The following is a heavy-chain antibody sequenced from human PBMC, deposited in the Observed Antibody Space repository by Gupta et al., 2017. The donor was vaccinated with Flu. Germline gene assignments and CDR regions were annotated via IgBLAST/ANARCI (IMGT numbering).Heavy chain of an antibody. CDR1: GFTFSDYY. V-gene: IGHV3-11*05. CDR3: ARFHPGRWLQSAVDY. D-gene: IGHD5-24*01. Sequence: QVQLVESGGGLVKPGGSLRLSCAASGFTFSDYYMSWIRQAPGKGLEWVSYISSSSSYTNYADSVKGRFTISRDNAKNSLYLQMNSLRAEDTAVYYCARFHPGRWLQSAVDYWGQGTLVTVSS. CDR2: ISSSSSYT. J-gene: IGHJ4*02.